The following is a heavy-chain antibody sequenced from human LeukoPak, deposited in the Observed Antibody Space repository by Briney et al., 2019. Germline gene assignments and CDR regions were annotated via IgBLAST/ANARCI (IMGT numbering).Heavy chain of an antibody. CDR1: GFTFSTYG. D-gene: IGHD3-3*01. J-gene: IGHJ4*02. Sequence: GGSLRLSCAASGFTFSTYGMHWVRQAPGKGLEWVAFIRYDGSNKYYADSVKGRFTISRDNSKNTLYLQTNSLRVEDTAVYHCAKVHDFWSRPGGYWGQGTLVTVSS. CDR2: IRYDGSNK. CDR3: AKVHDFWSRPGGY. V-gene: IGHV3-30*02.